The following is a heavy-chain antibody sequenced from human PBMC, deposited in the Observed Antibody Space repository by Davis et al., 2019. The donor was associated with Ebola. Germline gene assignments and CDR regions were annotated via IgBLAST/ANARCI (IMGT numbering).Heavy chain of an antibody. V-gene: IGHV1-18*04. CDR1: GYTFTNYG. D-gene: IGHD6-19*01. CDR2: INPHNGNT. J-gene: IGHJ4*02. CDR3: ASFQASSGGLDY. Sequence: ASVKVSCKASGYTFTNYGITWVRQAPGQGLEWMGWINPHNGNTNYAQNVQGRVIMTSDTATTTAYMEVGSLRSDDTAVYYCASFQASSGGLDYWGQGALVTVSS.